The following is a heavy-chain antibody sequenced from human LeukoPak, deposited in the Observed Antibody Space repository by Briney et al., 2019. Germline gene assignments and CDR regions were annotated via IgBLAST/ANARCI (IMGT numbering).Heavy chain of an antibody. CDR2: ISYDGSNK. CDR1: GFTFSSYG. CDR3: AKAGVVPAAPSDY. V-gene: IGHV3-30*18. D-gene: IGHD2-2*01. Sequence: GRSLRLSCAASGFTFSSYGMHWVRQAPGKGLEWVAVISYDGSNKYYADSVKGRFTISRDNSKNTLYLQMNSLRAGDTAVYYCAKAGVVPAAPSDYWGQGTLVTVSS. J-gene: IGHJ4*02.